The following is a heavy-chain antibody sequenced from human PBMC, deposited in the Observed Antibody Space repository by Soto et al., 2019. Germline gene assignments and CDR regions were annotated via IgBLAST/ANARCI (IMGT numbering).Heavy chain of an antibody. Sequence: SETLSLTCTVSGGSISSSSYYWGWIRQPPGKGLEGIGRIYYSGSTDYNPSLKSRVTISVDTSKNQFSLQLSSVTAADTAVYSCARGVLLWFGEPYGMDVWGQGTTVTV. V-gene: IGHV4-39*01. CDR1: GGSISSSSYY. CDR2: IYYSGST. CDR3: ARGVLLWFGEPYGMDV. J-gene: IGHJ6*02. D-gene: IGHD3-10*01.